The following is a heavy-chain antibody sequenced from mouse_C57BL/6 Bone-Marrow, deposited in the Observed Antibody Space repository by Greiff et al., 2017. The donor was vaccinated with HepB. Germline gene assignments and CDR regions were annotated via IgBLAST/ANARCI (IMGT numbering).Heavy chain of an antibody. CDR3: ARRHYGDFDY. V-gene: IGHV5-16*02. CDR1: GFTFSDYY. D-gene: IGHD1-1*01. Sequence: EVQLVESEGGLVQPGSSMKLSCTASGFTFSDYYMAWVRQVPEKGLEWVANINYDGSSTYYLDSLKSRFIISRDNAKNILYLQMSSLKSEDTATYYCARRHYGDFDYWGQGTTLTVSS. J-gene: IGHJ2*01. CDR2: INYDGSST.